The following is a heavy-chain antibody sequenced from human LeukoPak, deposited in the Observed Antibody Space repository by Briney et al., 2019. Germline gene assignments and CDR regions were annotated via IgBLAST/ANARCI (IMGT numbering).Heavy chain of an antibody. CDR1: GYTFTGYY. CDR2: ISAYNGNT. D-gene: IGHD3-9*01. Sequence: ASVEVSCKASGYTFTGYYMHWVRQAPGQGLEWMGWISAYNGNTNYAQKPQGRVTMTTDTSTSTAYMELRSLRSDDTAVYYCASGNYDILTGYSDAFDIWGQGTMVTVSS. J-gene: IGHJ3*02. V-gene: IGHV1-18*04. CDR3: ASGNYDILTGYSDAFDI.